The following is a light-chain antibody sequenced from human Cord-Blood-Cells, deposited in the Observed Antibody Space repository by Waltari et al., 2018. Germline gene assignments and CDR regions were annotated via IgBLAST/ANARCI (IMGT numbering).Light chain of an antibody. J-gene: IGKJ4*01. CDR1: QSISSW. CDR2: DAS. Sequence: DIQMTQSPSTLSASVGDRVTITCRASQSISSWLAWYQQKPVKAPKLLIYDASSLESGVPSRFSGSGSGTEFTLTISSLQPDDFATYYCQQYNSYPIFGGGTKVEIK. V-gene: IGKV1-5*01. CDR3: QQYNSYPI.